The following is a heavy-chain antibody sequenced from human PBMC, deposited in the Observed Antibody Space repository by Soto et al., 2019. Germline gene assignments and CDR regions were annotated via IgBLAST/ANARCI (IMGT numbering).Heavy chain of an antibody. CDR3: ASDRTMVSPPHDY. V-gene: IGHV1-69*02. Sequence: QVQLVQSGAEVKKPGSSVKVSCKASGGTFSSYTISWVRQAPGQGLEWMGRIIPILGIANYAQKFQGRVTITADKSTSTAYMELSSLRSEDTDLYYCASDRTMVSPPHDYWGQGTLVTVSS. J-gene: IGHJ4*02. CDR2: IIPILGIA. CDR1: GGTFSSYT. D-gene: IGHD3-10*01.